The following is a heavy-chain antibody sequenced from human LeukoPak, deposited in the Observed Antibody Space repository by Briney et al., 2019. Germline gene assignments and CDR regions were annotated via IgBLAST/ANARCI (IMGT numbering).Heavy chain of an antibody. V-gene: IGHV3-74*01. Sequence: GGSLRLSCAASGFTFSSYWMHWVRHGPGKGLVWVSRINSDGSSTTYADSVEGRFTISRDNAKNTLYLLMNSLRAEDTAIYYCARPRLPGYSYAPWYWGQGSLVTVSS. D-gene: IGHD5-18*01. CDR3: ARPRLPGYSYAPWY. J-gene: IGHJ4*02. CDR2: INSDGSST. CDR1: GFTFSSYW.